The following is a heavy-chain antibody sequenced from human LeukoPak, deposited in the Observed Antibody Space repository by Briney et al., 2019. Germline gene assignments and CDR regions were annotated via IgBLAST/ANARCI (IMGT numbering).Heavy chain of an antibody. CDR3: ARGKSGYSP. Sequence: ASVKVSCKVSGYTFIENYIHWVRQAPGQGLEWMGLINPHTGAANYSQKFQGRVTMTRDTSISTVYMHLTRLKFDDTAVYYCARGKSGYSPWGQGTPVTVSS. CDR2: INPHTGAA. CDR1: GYTFIENY. J-gene: IGHJ4*02. D-gene: IGHD3-3*01. V-gene: IGHV1-2*02.